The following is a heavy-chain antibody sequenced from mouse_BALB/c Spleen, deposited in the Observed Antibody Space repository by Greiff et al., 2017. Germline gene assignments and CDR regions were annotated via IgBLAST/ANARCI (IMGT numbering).Heavy chain of an antibody. Sequence: DVKLVESGGGLVQPGGSLKLSCAASGFTFSSYTMSWVRQTPEKRLEWVAYISNGGGSTYYPDTVKGRFTISRDNAKNTLYLQMSSLKSEDTAMYYCARHYYGSSDYAMDYWGQGTSVTVSS. J-gene: IGHJ4*01. CDR3: ARHYYGSSDYAMDY. V-gene: IGHV5-12-2*01. CDR2: ISNGGGST. CDR1: GFTFSSYT. D-gene: IGHD1-1*01.